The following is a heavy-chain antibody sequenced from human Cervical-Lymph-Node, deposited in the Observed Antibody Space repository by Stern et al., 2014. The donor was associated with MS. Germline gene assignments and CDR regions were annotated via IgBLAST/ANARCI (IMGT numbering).Heavy chain of an antibody. Sequence: VQLVESGAEVKKPGASVKVSCKASGYTFTNTGINWVRLAPGQGPEWMGWVSTYNGNTKYAEKFRGRVTMTTDTSTSTAYMKLRGLRSDDTAVYYCARGDDKTSYDYWGQGTLVTVSS. CDR2: VSTYNGNT. V-gene: IGHV1-18*01. D-gene: IGHD1-1*01. J-gene: IGHJ4*02. CDR1: GYTFTNTG. CDR3: ARGDDKTSYDY.